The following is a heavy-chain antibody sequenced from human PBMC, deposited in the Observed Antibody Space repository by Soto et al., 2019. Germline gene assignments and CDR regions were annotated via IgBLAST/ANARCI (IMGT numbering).Heavy chain of an antibody. CDR1: GDSVSSNSAA. D-gene: IGHD4-17*01. CDR3: AVDYGGNSRWFDP. CDR2: IYYRSKWYD. V-gene: IGHV6-1*01. J-gene: IGHJ5*02. Sequence: QVQLQQSGPGLVKPSQTLSLTCAISGDSVSSNSAAWNWIRQSPSSGLEWLGRIYYRSKWYDEYAVSVKSRITINPDTSKNHFSLQLNSVTPEDTAMYYCAVDYGGNSRWFDPWGQGTLVTVSS.